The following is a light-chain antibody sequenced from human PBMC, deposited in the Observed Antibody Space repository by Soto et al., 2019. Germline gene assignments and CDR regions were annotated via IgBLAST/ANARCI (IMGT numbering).Light chain of an antibody. J-gene: IGKJ1*01. CDR1: QSISSK. CDR2: GAS. CDR3: QQYGSSLWT. Sequence: EIVMTQSPATLSVSPGERATLSCRASQSISSKLAWYQQKPGQAPRLLIYGASTRATGIPDRFSGSGSGTDFTLTISRLEPGDFAVYYCQQYGSSLWTFGQGTKVDIK. V-gene: IGKV3-20*01.